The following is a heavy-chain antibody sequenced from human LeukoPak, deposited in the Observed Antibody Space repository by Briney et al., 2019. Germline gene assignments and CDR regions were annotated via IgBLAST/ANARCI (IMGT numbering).Heavy chain of an antibody. CDR1: GGSFSVYY. Sequence: SETLSLTCAVYGGSFSVYYWSWIRQPPGKGLEWIGEINHSGSTNYNPSLKSRVTISVDTSKNQFSLKLSSVTAADTAVYYCARCGYSYGSYYFDYWGQGTLVTVSS. D-gene: IGHD5-18*01. J-gene: IGHJ4*02. V-gene: IGHV4-34*01. CDR3: ARCGYSYGSYYFDY. CDR2: INHSGST.